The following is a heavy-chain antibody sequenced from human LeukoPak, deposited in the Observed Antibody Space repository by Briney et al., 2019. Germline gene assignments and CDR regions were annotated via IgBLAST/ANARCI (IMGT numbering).Heavy chain of an antibody. CDR3: ARDLIAVAGKRDGMDV. D-gene: IGHD6-19*01. CDR2: IYYSGST. Sequence: SETLSLTCTVSGGSISSSSYYWGWIRQPPGKGLEWIGSIYYSGSTYYNPSLKSRVTISVDTSKNQFSLKLSSVTAADTAVYYCARDLIAVAGKRDGMDVWGQGTTVTVSS. V-gene: IGHV4-39*07. J-gene: IGHJ6*02. CDR1: GGSISSSSYY.